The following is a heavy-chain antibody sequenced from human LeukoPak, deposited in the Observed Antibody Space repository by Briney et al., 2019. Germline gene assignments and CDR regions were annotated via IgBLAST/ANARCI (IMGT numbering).Heavy chain of an antibody. J-gene: IGHJ6*02. Sequence: GGSLRLSCAASGFTFSSYAMSWVRQAPGKGLEWVSAISGSGGSTYYANSVKGRFTISRDNSKNTLYLQMNSLRAEDTAVYYCAVLYCREYYGMDVWGQGTTVTVSS. V-gene: IGHV3-23*01. D-gene: IGHD2-15*01. CDR2: ISGSGGST. CDR1: GFTFSSYA. CDR3: AVLYCREYYGMDV.